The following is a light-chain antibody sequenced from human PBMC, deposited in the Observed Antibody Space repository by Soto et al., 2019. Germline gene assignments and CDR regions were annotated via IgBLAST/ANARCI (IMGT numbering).Light chain of an antibody. CDR2: DVS. CDR3: CSYARSHSLYV. CDR1: SSDVGGYNH. J-gene: IGLJ1*01. Sequence: QSALTQPRSVSGSPGQSVTISCTGTSSDVGGYNHVSWYQQHPGKAPKLMIYDVSKRPSGVPDRFSGSKSGNTASLTISGLQAEDEAGYYCCSYARSHSLYVFGTGTKLTVL. V-gene: IGLV2-11*01.